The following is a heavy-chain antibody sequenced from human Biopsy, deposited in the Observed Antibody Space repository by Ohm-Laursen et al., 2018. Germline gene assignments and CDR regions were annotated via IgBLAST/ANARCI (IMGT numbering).Heavy chain of an antibody. Sequence: TQILTLTSSFSGFSLTNGGLSVGWIRQSPGRALEWLGLIYGDDNKRYSPSLKSRLLITKDTSKNQVVLTLANVDPVDTGTYYCAHRQKWTFDFWGQGTLVTVSS. D-gene: IGHD1-26*01. CDR3: AHRQKWTFDF. V-gene: IGHV2-5*02. CDR1: GFSLTNGGLS. CDR2: IYGDDNK. J-gene: IGHJ4*02.